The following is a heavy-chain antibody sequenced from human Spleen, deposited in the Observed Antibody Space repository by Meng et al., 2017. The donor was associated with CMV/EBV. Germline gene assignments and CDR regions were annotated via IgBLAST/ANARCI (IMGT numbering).Heavy chain of an antibody. D-gene: IGHD2-8*02. V-gene: IGHV3-53*01. Sequence: GESLKISCTVSGLTFNRYTMNWVRQAPGKGLEWVSVIYTGGITYYADSVKGRFTISRDKSKNTVHLQMNNLRPGDTAVYYCARDLRPSGGGMDVWGQGTTVTVSS. CDR3: ARDLRPSGGGMDV. CDR2: IYTGGIT. CDR1: GLTFNRYT. J-gene: IGHJ6*02.